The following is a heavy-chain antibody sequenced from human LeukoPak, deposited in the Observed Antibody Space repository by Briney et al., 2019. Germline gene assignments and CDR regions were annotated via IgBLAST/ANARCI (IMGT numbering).Heavy chain of an antibody. Sequence: GGSLRLSCAASGFTFSTSHINWVRQAPGKGLEWVSSISSNSDYIYYADSVKGRFTISRDNAKNSLYLQMNSLRAEDTAIYYCARGLCGSDCYDYWGQGTLVTVSS. J-gene: IGHJ4*02. CDR3: ARGLCGSDCYDY. V-gene: IGHV3-21*01. CDR1: GFTFSTSH. CDR2: ISSNSDYI. D-gene: IGHD2-21*01.